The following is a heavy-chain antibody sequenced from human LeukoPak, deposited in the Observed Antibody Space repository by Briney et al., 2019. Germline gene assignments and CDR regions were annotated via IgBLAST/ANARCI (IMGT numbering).Heavy chain of an antibody. CDR2: IVVGNGNT. J-gene: IGHJ6*03. Sequence: PGTSVKVSCKASGFTFTSSAMQWVRQARGQRLEWIGWIVVGNGNTNYAQKFQERVTITRDTSISTAYMELSRLRSDDTAVYYCARGDGGGSYYYYYYMDVWGKGTTVTVSS. CDR1: GFTFTSSA. D-gene: IGHD1-26*01. V-gene: IGHV1-58*02. CDR3: ARGDGGGSYYYYYYMDV.